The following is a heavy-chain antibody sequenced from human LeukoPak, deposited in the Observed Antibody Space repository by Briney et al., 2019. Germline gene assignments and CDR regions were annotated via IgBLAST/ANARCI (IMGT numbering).Heavy chain of an antibody. J-gene: IGHJ6*03. Sequence: SETLSLTCTVSGGSISSYHWSWIRQPPGKGLEWIGYIYYSGSTNYNPSLRSRVTISVDTSKNQFSLKLSSVTAADTAVYYCARTTEGGYTYGYFYYYYMDVWGKGTTVTISS. CDR3: ARTTEGGYTYGYFYYYYMDV. CDR2: IYYSGST. V-gene: IGHV4-59*01. CDR1: GGSISSYH. D-gene: IGHD5-18*01.